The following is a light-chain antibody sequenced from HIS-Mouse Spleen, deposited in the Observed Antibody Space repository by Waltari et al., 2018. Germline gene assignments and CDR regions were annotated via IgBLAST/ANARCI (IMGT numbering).Light chain of an antibody. CDR3: YSTDSSGNHRV. CDR2: EDS. Sequence: SYELTQPPSVSVSPGQTARITCSGDALPKKYAYWYQQKSGQAPGLVIYEDSKRPSGIPERFSGSSPGTMATLTISGAQVEDEADYYCYSTDSSGNHRVFGGGTKLTVL. V-gene: IGLV3-10*01. J-gene: IGLJ2*01. CDR1: ALPKKY.